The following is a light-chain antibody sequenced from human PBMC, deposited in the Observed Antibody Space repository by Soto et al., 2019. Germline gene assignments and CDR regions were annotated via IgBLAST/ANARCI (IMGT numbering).Light chain of an antibody. CDR2: GAS. J-gene: IGKJ1*01. V-gene: IGKV3-15*01. CDR1: QSVSSN. CDR3: QQYNNWPPWT. Sequence: EIVMTQSPATLSVSPGERATLSCRASQSVSSNLAGYQQKPGQAPRLLIYGASTRATGIPARFSGSGSGTACTLTISSLQFEDFAVYYCQQYNNWPPWTFGQGTKVEIK.